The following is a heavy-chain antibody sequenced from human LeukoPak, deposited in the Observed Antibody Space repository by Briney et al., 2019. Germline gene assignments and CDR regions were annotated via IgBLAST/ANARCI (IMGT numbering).Heavy chain of an antibody. Sequence: GGSLRLSCAASGFTVSNNYMSWVRRAAGKGLEWVALIYSCGSTYYADSVKGRFTISRDNSKNTLHLQMNSLRAEDTAVYYCVRNSGELGAWGQGTLVTVSS. D-gene: IGHD2-21*01. V-gene: IGHV3-53*01. CDR1: GFTVSNNY. CDR2: IYSCGST. CDR3: VRNSGELGA. J-gene: IGHJ5*02.